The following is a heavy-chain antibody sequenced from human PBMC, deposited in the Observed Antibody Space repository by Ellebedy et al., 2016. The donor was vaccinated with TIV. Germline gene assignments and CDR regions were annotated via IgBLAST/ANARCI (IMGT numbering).Heavy chain of an antibody. Sequence: GESLKISCAASGFSFRSYWMSWVRQPPGKGLEWVANIQHDGSDQYYVHSVKGRFTSSRDNAQNSLFLQLNSLRAEDTAVYYCARQDGYNRANYFDHWGQGALVTVSS. CDR1: GFSFRSYW. J-gene: IGHJ4*02. D-gene: IGHD5-24*01. V-gene: IGHV3-7*01. CDR3: ARQDGYNRANYFDH. CDR2: IQHDGSDQ.